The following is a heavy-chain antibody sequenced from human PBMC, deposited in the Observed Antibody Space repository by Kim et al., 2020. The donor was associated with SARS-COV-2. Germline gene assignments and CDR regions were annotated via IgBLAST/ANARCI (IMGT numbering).Heavy chain of an antibody. V-gene: IGHV3-23*01. J-gene: IGHJ4*02. D-gene: IGHD1-26*01. CDR3: AKDVIWVTIVGATTFYY. Sequence: VKGRFTISRDITKNTLYLQMNSLRAEDTAVYYCAKDVIWVTIVGATTFYYWGQGTLVTVSS.